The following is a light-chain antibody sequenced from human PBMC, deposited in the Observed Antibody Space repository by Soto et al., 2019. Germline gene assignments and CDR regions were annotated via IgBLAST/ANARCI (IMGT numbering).Light chain of an antibody. J-gene: IGLJ2*01. CDR2: DVS. CDR1: SSDVGGYNY. V-gene: IGLV2-14*01. CDR3: SSYTRSSPLAPVV. Sequence: QSALTQPASVSGSPGQSSTISCTGTSSDVGGYNYVPWYQQHPGKAPKLMIYDVSNRPSGVSNRFSGSKSGNTASLTISGLQAEDEADYYCSSYTRSSPLAPVVFRGGTKLTVL.